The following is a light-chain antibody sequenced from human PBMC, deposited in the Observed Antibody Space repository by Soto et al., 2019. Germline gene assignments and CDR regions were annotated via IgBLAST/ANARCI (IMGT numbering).Light chain of an antibody. Sequence: QSVLTQPPSASGTPGQRVTISCSGSSSNIGSNTVYWYQQLPRTAPKLLIYSNNQRPSGVPDRLSGSKSGTSASLAISGLLAEDEADYYCGAWDDSPNGVVFGGGTKLTVL. V-gene: IGLV1-44*01. CDR2: SNN. CDR3: GAWDDSPNGVV. CDR1: SSNIGSNT. J-gene: IGLJ2*01.